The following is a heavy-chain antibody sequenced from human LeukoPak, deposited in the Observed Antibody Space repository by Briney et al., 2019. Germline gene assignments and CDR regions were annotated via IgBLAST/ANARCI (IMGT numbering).Heavy chain of an antibody. J-gene: IGHJ4*02. Sequence: GESLNISCKGSGYRFTSYWISWVRQVPGKGLEWMGRIDPSDSYTNYSPSLQGHVTISADKSISTAYLQWSSLKASDTAIYYCARHAGGSSSSWYEVFDYWGQGTLVTVSS. CDR2: IDPSDSYT. CDR3: ARHAGGSSSSWYEVFDY. V-gene: IGHV5-10-1*01. D-gene: IGHD6-13*01. CDR1: GYRFTSYW.